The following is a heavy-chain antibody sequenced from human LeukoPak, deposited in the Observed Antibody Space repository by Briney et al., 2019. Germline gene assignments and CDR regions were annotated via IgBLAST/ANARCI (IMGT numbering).Heavy chain of an antibody. Sequence: GGSLRLSCTASGFTFSPYWMTWVRQAPGKGLEWVANIKPDGSEKYYVDSGKGRFTISRDNTKNSVYLQMNSLRAEDTAVYYCAIKHDYWGQGTLVTVSS. V-gene: IGHV3-7*01. J-gene: IGHJ4*02. CDR2: IKPDGSEK. CDR3: AIKHDY. CDR1: GFTFSPYW.